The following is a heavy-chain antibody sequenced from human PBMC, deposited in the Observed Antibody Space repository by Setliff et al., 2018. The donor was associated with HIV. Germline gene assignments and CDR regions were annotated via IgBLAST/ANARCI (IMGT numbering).Heavy chain of an antibody. J-gene: IGHJ4*02. D-gene: IGHD3-22*01. CDR2: INHSGST. CDR1: GGSFSGYY. Sequence: SETLSLTCAVYGGSFSGYYWSWIRQPPGKGLEWIGEINHSGSTNYNPSLKSRVTISVDTSKNQFSLKLSFVTAADTAMYYCAREDVTMIGGEGFDYWGQGTLVTVSS. CDR3: AREDVTMIGGEGFDY. V-gene: IGHV4-34*01.